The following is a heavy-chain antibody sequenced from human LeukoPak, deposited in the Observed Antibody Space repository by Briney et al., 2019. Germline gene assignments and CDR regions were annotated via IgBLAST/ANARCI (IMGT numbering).Heavy chain of an antibody. CDR3: ARGYPFTTGCDY. CDR2: INPSGGST. J-gene: IGHJ4*02. D-gene: IGHD4-17*01. V-gene: IGHV1-46*01. Sequence: ASVKVSCKASGYTFTRYYMYRVRQAPGQGLEWMGIINPSGGSTSYAQKFQGRVTMTRDTSTSTVYMEMSSLRSEDTGLYYCARGYPFTTGCDYWGQGTLVTVSS. CDR1: GYTFTRYY.